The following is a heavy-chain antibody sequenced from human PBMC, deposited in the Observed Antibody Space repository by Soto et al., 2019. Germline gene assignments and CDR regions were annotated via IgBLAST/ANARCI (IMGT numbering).Heavy chain of an antibody. CDR3: ARQIYDSDTGPNFQYYFDS. CDR1: GYSFAGYW. V-gene: IGHV5-10-1*01. Sequence: PGESLKISCNGSGYSFAGYWITWVRQKPGKGLEWMGRIDPSDSQTYYSPSFRGHVTISATKSITTVFLQWSSLRASDTATYYCARQIYDSDTGPNFQYYFDSWGQGTPVTVSS. D-gene: IGHD3-22*01. J-gene: IGHJ4*02. CDR2: IDPSDSQT.